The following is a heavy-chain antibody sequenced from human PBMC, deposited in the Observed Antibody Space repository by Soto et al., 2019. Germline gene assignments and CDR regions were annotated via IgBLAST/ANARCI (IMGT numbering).Heavy chain of an antibody. CDR3: VRRAQYFDGTGFHAFDI. CDR1: GYNFNEYA. J-gene: IGHJ3*02. CDR2: ISSGGDNT. Sequence: EVQLLESGGGLRQPGGSLRLSCVASGYNFNEYAVSWVRQAPGKGLEWVSAISSGGDNTHYADSVKGRSTITRDNSKNMLYLEMNSLTVEDTAVYYCVRRAQYFDGTGFHAFDIWGQGTRVTVSS. V-gene: IGHV3-23*01. D-gene: IGHD3-22*01.